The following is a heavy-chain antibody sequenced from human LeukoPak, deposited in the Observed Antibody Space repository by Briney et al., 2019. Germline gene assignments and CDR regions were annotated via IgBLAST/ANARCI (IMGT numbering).Heavy chain of an antibody. Sequence: ASVKVSCKASGYTFTSYYMHWVRQAPGQGLEWMGIINPSGGSTSYAQKFQGRVTMTRDTSTSTVYMELSSLRSEDTAVYYCARDMRGIQGARHNWFDPWGQGTLVTVSS. CDR2: INPSGGST. D-gene: IGHD5-18*01. CDR1: GYTFTSYY. V-gene: IGHV1-46*01. CDR3: ARDMRGIQGARHNWFDP. J-gene: IGHJ5*02.